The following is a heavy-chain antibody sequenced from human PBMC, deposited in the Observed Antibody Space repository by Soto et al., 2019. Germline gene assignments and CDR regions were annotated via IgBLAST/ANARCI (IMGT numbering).Heavy chain of an antibody. J-gene: IGHJ4*02. Sequence: PSETLSLTCTVSGGSISSSSYYWGWIRQPPGKGLEWIGSIYYSGSTYYNPSLKSRVTISVDTSKNQFSLKLSSVTAADTAVYYCARHMWQNGEIAYWGQGTLVTVSS. CDR3: ARHMWQNGEIAY. CDR1: GGSISSSSYY. CDR2: IYYSGST. D-gene: IGHD1-1*01. V-gene: IGHV4-39*01.